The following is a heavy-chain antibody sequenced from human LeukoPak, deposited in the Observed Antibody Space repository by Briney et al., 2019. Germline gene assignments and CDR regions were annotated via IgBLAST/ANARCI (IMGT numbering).Heavy chain of an antibody. V-gene: IGHV3-23*01. J-gene: IGHJ4*02. CDR1: GFVFSTYA. CDR2: ISGSGAST. D-gene: IGHD6-19*01. Sequence: GGSLRLSCAASGFVFSTYAMSWVRQAPGRGLEWVSGISGSGASTYSAKSVKGRFTISRDNSKNTLYLQMNSLRVEDTAVYYCARDWGSGWYFDYWGQGTLVTVSS. CDR3: ARDWGSGWYFDY.